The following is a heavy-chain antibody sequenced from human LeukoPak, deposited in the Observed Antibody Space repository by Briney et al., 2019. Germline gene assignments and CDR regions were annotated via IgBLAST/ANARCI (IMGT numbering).Heavy chain of an antibody. D-gene: IGHD3-22*01. CDR3: AREFDMVITGAFDI. CDR1: GFTFSSYA. Sequence: PGGSLRLSCAASGFTFSSYAMHWVRQAPGKGLEWVAVISYDGSNKYYADSVKGRFTISRDNAKNSLHLQMNSLRAEDTAVYYCAREFDMVITGAFDIWGQGTMVTVSS. CDR2: ISYDGSNK. V-gene: IGHV3-30-3*01. J-gene: IGHJ3*02.